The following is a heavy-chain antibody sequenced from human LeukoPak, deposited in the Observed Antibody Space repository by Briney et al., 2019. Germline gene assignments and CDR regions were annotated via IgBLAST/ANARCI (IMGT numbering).Heavy chain of an antibody. CDR1: GYTLTELS. D-gene: IGHD2-21*02. J-gene: IGHJ4*02. CDR3: ATDLVVTYHFDY. CDR2: FDPEDGET. Sequence: ASVKVSCKVSGYTLTELSMHWVRQAPGKGLEWMGGFDPEDGETIYAQKFQGRVTMTEDTSTDTAYMELSSLRSEDTAVYYCATDLVVTYHFDYWGQGTLVTVSS. V-gene: IGHV1-24*01.